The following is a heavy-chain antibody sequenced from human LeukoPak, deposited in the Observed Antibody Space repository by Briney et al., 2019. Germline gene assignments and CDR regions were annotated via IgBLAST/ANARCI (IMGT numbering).Heavy chain of an antibody. V-gene: IGHV4-4*07. Sequence: SETLSLTCTVSGGSISSYYWSWIRQPAGKGLEWIGRIYTSGSTNYNPSLKSRVTMSVDTSKNQFSLKLSSVTAADTAVYYCARVNRGYCSSTSCLNWFDPWGQGTLVTVSS. CDR2: IYTSGST. CDR1: GGSISSYY. CDR3: ARVNRGYCSSTSCLNWFDP. D-gene: IGHD2-2*01. J-gene: IGHJ5*02.